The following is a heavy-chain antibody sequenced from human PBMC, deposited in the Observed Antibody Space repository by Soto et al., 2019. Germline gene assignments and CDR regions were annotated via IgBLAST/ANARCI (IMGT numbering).Heavy chain of an antibody. CDR3: TRHAGGQVEHSFDYYFMDV. J-gene: IGHJ6*03. CDR1: GFPLSDSA. CDR2: IRSKTNNYAT. D-gene: IGHD2-15*01. Sequence: EVQLVESGGGLVQPGGSLKLACLASGFPLSDSAIHWVRKASGKGLEWVGRIRSKTNNYATTYAAPVRGRFTLSRDESRNTAYLQMNNLETEDAAVYYCTRHAGGQVEHSFDYYFMDVGGKGATVSV. V-gene: IGHV3-73*01.